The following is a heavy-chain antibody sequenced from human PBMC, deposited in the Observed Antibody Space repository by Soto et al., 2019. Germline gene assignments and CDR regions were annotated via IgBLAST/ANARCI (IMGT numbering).Heavy chain of an antibody. V-gene: IGHV1-46*01. CDR2: INPLPTSGST. CDR3: ARDLAAAAY. CDR1: GYIFTNYY. J-gene: IGHJ4*02. Sequence: QVQLVQSGAEVKKPGASGKVSCKASGYIFTNYYIHWVRQAPGQGLEWMAIINPLPTSGSTNYAQKFQGRVTVTRDTSTRTVYLELSSLRSDDTAVYYCARDLAAAAYWGQGTLVTVSS. D-gene: IGHD6-13*01.